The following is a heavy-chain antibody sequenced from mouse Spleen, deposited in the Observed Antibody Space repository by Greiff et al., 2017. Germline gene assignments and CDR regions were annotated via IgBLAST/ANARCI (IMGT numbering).Heavy chain of an antibody. D-gene: IGHD3-2*02. CDR2: IDPFNGGT. Sequence: LVESGPELMKPGASVKISCKASGYSFTSYYMHWVKQSHGKSLEWIGYIDPFNGGTSYNQKFKGKATLTVDKSSSTAYMHLSSLTSEDSAVYYCAREASYYYAMDYWGQGTSVTVSS. V-gene: IGHV1S135*01. CDR3: AREASYYYAMDY. J-gene: IGHJ4*01. CDR1: GYSFTSYY.